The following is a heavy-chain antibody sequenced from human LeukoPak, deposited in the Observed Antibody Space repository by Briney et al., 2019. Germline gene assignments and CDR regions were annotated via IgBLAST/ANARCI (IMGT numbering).Heavy chain of an antibody. Sequence: SETLSLTCAVYGGSFSAYYWSWIRQPPGKALEWIGEINHKGSTYYNPSLKSRVTISVDTSKNQLSLTLSSVTAADTAVYYCKRIWFGEGNAFDIWGPGKMVTVSS. J-gene: IGHJ3*02. CDR3: KRIWFGEGNAFDI. CDR2: INHKGST. D-gene: IGHD3-10*01. V-gene: IGHV4-34*01. CDR1: GGSFSAYY.